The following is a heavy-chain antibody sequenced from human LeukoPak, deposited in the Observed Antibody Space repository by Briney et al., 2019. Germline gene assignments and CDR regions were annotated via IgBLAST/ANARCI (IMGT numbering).Heavy chain of an antibody. Sequence: SETLSLTCTVSGGSISSYYWSWIRQPPGKELEWIGYIYYSGSTNYNPSLKSRVTISVDTSKNQFSLKLSSVTAADTAVYYCAKATFASSWNLYFDYWGQGTLVTVSS. J-gene: IGHJ4*02. CDR3: AKATFASSWNLYFDY. D-gene: IGHD6-13*01. CDR1: GGSISSYY. V-gene: IGHV4-59*01. CDR2: IYYSGST.